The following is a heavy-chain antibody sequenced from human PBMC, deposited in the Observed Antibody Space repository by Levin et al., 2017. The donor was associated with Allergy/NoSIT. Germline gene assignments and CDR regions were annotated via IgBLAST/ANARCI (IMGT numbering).Heavy chain of an antibody. CDR2: IRQDGSEK. J-gene: IGHJ5*01. D-gene: IGHD5-12*01. V-gene: IGHV3-7*05. CDR3: ATATDSAYPLNWFDS. Sequence: PGGSLRLSCAGSGFNFNNYWMSWVRLAPGKGLEWVANIRQDGSEKYYLDSVKGRFTISRDNAKKSLYLQMTFLSAEDTAMYYCATATDSAYPLNWFDSWGQGTLVTVSS. CDR1: GFNFNNYW.